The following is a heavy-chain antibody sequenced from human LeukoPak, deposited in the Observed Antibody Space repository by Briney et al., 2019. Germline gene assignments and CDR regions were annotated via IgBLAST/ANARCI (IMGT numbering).Heavy chain of an antibody. D-gene: IGHD2-21*02. J-gene: IGHJ4*02. CDR1: GGSISSGDYY. CDR3: ARVLRGCGGDCPIFDY. V-gene: IGHV4-30-4*01. CDR2: IYYSGST. Sequence: SETLSLTCTVSGGSISSGDYYWSWIRQPPGKGLEWIGYIYYSGSTYYNPSLKSRVTISVDTSKNQFSLKLSSVTAADTAVYYCARVLRGCGGDCPIFDYWGQGTLVTVSS.